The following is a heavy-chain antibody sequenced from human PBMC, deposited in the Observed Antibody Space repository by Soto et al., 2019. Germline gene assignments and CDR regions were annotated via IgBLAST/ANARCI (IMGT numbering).Heavy chain of an antibody. J-gene: IGHJ4*02. V-gene: IGHV1-18*04. CDR3: ARDRPADSGSYFARGGNDY. D-gene: IGHD1-26*01. CDR2: ISAYNGNT. CDR1: GYAFTSYG. Sequence: ASVKVSCKASGYAFTSYGISWVGQAPGQGLEWMGWISAYNGNTNYAQKLQGRVTMTTDTSTSTAYMELRSLRSDDTAVYYCARDRPADSGSYFARGGNDYWGQGTMVTVSS.